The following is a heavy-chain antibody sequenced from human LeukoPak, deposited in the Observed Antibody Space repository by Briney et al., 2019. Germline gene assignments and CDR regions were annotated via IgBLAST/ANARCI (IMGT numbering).Heavy chain of an antibody. J-gene: IGHJ4*02. D-gene: IGHD2-2*01. CDR1: GGSFSGYY. CDR2: INHSGST. CDR3: ARVGYCSSTSCYRRYYFDY. Sequence: SETLSLTCAVYGGSFSGYYWSWIRQPPGKGLEWIGEINHSGSTNYNPSLKSRVTISVDTSKSQFSLKLSSVTAADTAVYYCARVGYCSSTSCYRRYYFDYWGQGTLVTVSS. V-gene: IGHV4-34*01.